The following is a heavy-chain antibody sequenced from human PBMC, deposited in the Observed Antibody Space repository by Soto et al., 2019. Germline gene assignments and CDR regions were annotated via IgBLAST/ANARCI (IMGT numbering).Heavy chain of an antibody. CDR3: AGGNDKTWDSDY. CDR2: IIQDGSAR. Sequence: EVQLVESGGGLVQPGGSLRLSCAASGLTFSNYWMSWVRQAPGKGLEWVANIIQDGSARYYVDSVRGRFTISRDNAKNSLYLQMNTLRVEGTTVYYCAGGNDKTWDSDYLGRGTLVTVSS. V-gene: IGHV3-7*03. D-gene: IGHD7-27*01. CDR1: GLTFSNYW. J-gene: IGHJ4*02.